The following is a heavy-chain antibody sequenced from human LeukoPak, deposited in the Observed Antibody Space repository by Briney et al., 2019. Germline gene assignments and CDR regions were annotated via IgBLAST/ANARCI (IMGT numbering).Heavy chain of an antibody. CDR1: GFSLSTSGVG. CDR3: AHCHSYLHPGWFDP. CDR2: IYWDDDK. V-gene: IGHV2-5*02. J-gene: IGHJ5*02. Sequence: SGPTLVKPTQTLTLTCTFSGFSLSTSGVGVGWIRQPPGKALEWLALIYWDDDKRYSPSLKSRLTITKDTSKNQVVLTMTNMDPVDTATYHCAHCHSYLHPGWFDPWGQGTLVTVSS. D-gene: IGHD5-18*01.